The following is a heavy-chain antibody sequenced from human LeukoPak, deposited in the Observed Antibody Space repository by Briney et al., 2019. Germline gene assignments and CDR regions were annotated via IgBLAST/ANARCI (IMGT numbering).Heavy chain of an antibody. D-gene: IGHD6-19*01. Sequence: PGGSLRLSCAASGFTVSSNYMSWIRQPPGKGLEWIGEINHSGSTNYNPSLKSRVTISVDTSKNQFSLKLSSVTAADTAVYCCARGGYSSGWSTRYYFDYWGQGTLVTVSS. V-gene: IGHV4-34*01. CDR2: INHSGST. CDR3: ARGGYSSGWSTRYYFDY. J-gene: IGHJ4*02. CDR1: GFTVSSNY.